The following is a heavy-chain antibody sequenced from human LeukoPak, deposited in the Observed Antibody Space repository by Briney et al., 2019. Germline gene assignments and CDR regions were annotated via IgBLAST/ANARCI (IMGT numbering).Heavy chain of an antibody. Sequence: GGSLRLSCEASGFTFEDFAMHWVRQVPGKGPEWFSGISWDSRDVEYADSVKGRLTISRDNAKSSLFLQMDSLRPEDTALYFCTKDLGSGSHPDFYYGMDVWGQGTAVTVSS. D-gene: IGHD3-10*01. V-gene: IGHV3-9*01. CDR3: TKDLGSGSHPDFYYGMDV. CDR2: ISWDSRDV. J-gene: IGHJ6*02. CDR1: GFTFEDFA.